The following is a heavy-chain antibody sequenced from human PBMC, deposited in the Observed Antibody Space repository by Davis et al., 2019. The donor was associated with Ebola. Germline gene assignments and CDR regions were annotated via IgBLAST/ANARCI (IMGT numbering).Heavy chain of an antibody. CDR1: GFTFSSSA. Sequence: SVKVSCKASGFTFSSSAVQWVRQARGQRLEWIGWIVVGSGDTNYAQKFQGRVTITRDMSTSTAYMELSSLRSEDTAVYYCATGATKSRAMVRGVISNYYYYYMDVWGKGTTVTVSS. CDR3: ATGATKSRAMVRGVISNYYYYYMDV. V-gene: IGHV1-58*01. D-gene: IGHD3-10*01. CDR2: IVVGSGDT. J-gene: IGHJ6*03.